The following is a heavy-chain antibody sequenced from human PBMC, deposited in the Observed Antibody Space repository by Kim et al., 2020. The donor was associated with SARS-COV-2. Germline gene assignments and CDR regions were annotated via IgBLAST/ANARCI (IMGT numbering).Heavy chain of an antibody. V-gene: IGHV4-34*01. D-gene: IGHD6-19*01. CDR3: ARGRGYSSGWLDY. Sequence: YNPSLKSRVTISVDTSKNQFSLQLSSVTAADTAVYYCARGRGYSSGWLDYWGQGTLVTVSS. J-gene: IGHJ4*02.